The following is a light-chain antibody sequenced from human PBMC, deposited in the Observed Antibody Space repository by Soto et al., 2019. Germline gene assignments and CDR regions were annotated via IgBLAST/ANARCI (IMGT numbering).Light chain of an antibody. CDR1: SSDVGGYHY. Sequence: QSVLTQPRSVSGSPEQSVTLSCTGTSSDVGGYHYVSWYQHHPGKAPKIIIFDVNQRPSGVPDRFSGSKSGNTASLTISGLQTEDEADYYCCSYAGSYTLVFGGGTKVTVL. J-gene: IGLJ2*01. CDR2: DVN. V-gene: IGLV2-11*01. CDR3: CSYAGSYTLV.